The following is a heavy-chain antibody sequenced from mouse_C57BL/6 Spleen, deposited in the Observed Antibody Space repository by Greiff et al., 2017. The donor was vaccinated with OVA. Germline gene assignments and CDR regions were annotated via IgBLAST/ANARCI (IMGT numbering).Heavy chain of an antibody. Sequence: QLQQPGTELVKPGASVKLSCKASGYTFTSYWMHWVKQRPGQGLEWIGNINPSNGGTNYNEKFKSKATLTVDKSSSTAYMQLSSLTSEDSAVYYCAREGFTTVVATEDYWGQGTTLTVSS. CDR3: AREGFTTVVATEDY. J-gene: IGHJ2*01. D-gene: IGHD1-1*01. CDR1: GYTFTSYW. CDR2: INPSNGGT. V-gene: IGHV1-53*01.